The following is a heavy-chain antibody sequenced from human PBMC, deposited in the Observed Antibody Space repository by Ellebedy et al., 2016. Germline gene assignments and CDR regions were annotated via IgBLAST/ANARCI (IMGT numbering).Heavy chain of an antibody. CDR1: GVSISSSIYY. V-gene: IGHV4-39*01. D-gene: IGHD1-26*01. J-gene: IGHJ3*02. Sequence: SETLSLXXTVSGVSISSSIYYWGWIRQPPGRGLEWIGSIYYTGSTYYNPSLKSRVTISVDTSKNQFSLKLDSVTAADTAVYYCARHGEYSGSYSDAFDMWGQGTMVTVSS. CDR2: IYYTGST. CDR3: ARHGEYSGSYSDAFDM.